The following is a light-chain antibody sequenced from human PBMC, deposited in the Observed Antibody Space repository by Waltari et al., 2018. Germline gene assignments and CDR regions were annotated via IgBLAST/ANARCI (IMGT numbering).Light chain of an antibody. CDR3: QQYDITPLT. CDR1: QNIRTTY. J-gene: IGKJ4*01. Sequence: RTSQNIRTTYLSWYQQKPGQAPTIRIYGTFSRATGIPDRFTGSGSETDFSLTISSLEPEDCATYYCQQYDITPLTFGGGTKVEIK. V-gene: IGKV3-20*01. CDR2: GTF.